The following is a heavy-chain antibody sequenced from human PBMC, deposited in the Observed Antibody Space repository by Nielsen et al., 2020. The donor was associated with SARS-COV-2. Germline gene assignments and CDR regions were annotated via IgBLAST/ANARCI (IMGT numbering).Heavy chain of an antibody. CDR1: GFTFSSYG. Sequence: GESLKISCAASGFTFSSYGMHWVRQAPGKGLEWVAVIWYDGNNKYYADSVKGRFTISRDNSKNTLYLQMNSLRAEDTAVYYCACPGYYGSGVYFDYWGQGTLVTVSS. D-gene: IGHD3-10*01. V-gene: IGHV3-33*01. CDR2: IWYDGNNK. CDR3: ACPGYYGSGVYFDY. J-gene: IGHJ4*02.